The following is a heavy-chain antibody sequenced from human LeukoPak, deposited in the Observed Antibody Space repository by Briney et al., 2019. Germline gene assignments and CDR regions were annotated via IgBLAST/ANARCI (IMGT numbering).Heavy chain of an antibody. Sequence: SETLSLTCTVSGGSISSYYWSWIRQPPGKGLERIGYIYYSGSTNYNPSLKSRVTISVDTSENQFSLKLSSVTAADTAVYYCAREIMDYYDSSGYYYDYWGQGTLVTVSS. CDR2: IYYSGST. D-gene: IGHD3-22*01. CDR3: AREIMDYYDSSGYYYDY. CDR1: GGSISSYY. V-gene: IGHV4-59*12. J-gene: IGHJ4*02.